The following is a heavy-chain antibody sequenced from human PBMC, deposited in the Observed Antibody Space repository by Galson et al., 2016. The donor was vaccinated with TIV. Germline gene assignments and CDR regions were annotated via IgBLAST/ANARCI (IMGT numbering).Heavy chain of an antibody. V-gene: IGHV4-34*01. CDR3: SRDRRDYGDYELGGPVVDWYLDL. CDR1: GGSFSDYY. Sequence: SETLSLTCAVSGGSFSDYYCTWIRQPPGKGLEWIGEINQSGSTNYNPSLKSRVTVSVDTSKNQFSLKLNSVTAADTAVYYCSRDRRDYGDYELGGPVVDWYLDLWGRGTLVTVSS. CDR2: INQSGST. D-gene: IGHD4-17*01. J-gene: IGHJ2*01.